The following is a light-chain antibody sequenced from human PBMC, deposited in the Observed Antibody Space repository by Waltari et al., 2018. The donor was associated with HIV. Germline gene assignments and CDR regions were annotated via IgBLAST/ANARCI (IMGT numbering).Light chain of an antibody. V-gene: IGLV2-8*01. CDR2: EVT. Sequence: QSALTQPPSASGSPGQSVTISCTGTSSDVGGYNNVSWYQQHPDKAPKRMIYEVTKRPSGVPDRFSGSKSGNTASLTISGLQAEDEADYYCSSYAGSNTFVFGTGTKVTVL. CDR3: SSYAGSNTFV. CDR1: SSDVGGYNN. J-gene: IGLJ1*01.